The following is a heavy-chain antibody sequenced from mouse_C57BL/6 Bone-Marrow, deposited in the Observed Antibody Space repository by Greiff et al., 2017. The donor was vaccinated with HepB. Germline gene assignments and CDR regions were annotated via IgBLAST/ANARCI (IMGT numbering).Heavy chain of an antibody. V-gene: IGHV1-55*01. CDR2: IYPGSGST. CDR3: ALDGSPPYYAMDY. D-gene: IGHD2-3*01. CDR1: GYTFTSYW. Sequence: QVQLQQPGAELVKPGASVKMSCKASGYTFTSYWITWVKQRPGQGLEWIGDIYPGSGSTNYNEKFKSKATLTVDTSSSTAYMQLSSLTSKDSAVYYCALDGSPPYYAMDYWGQGTSVTVAS. J-gene: IGHJ4*01.